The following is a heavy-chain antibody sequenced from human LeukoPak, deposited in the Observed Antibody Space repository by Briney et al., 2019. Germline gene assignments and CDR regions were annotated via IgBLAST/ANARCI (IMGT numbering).Heavy chain of an antibody. Sequence: ASVKVSCKASGYSFTGYYIQWVRQAPGQGLEWMGWINPKSGGTHYAQKFQGRVTMTSDTSISTVYMELTTLRSDDTAVFYCARGMIQGVMGYWGQGTLVTVSS. CDR1: GYSFTGYY. CDR3: ARGMIQGVMGY. D-gene: IGHD3-10*01. V-gene: IGHV1-2*02. CDR2: INPKSGGT. J-gene: IGHJ4*02.